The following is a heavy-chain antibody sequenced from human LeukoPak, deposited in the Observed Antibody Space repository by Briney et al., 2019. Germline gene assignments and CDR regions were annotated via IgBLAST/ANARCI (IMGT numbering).Heavy chain of an antibody. D-gene: IGHD3-22*01. CDR2: IIPIFGTA. CDR3: ARVRYYDSSGYQRRERVYYYYYMDV. CDR1: GGTFSSYA. J-gene: IGHJ6*03. V-gene: IGHV1-69*05. Sequence: SVTVSCKASGGTFSSYAISWVRQAPGQGLEWMGGIIPIFGTANYAQKFQGRVTITTDESTSTAYMELSSLRSEDTAVYYCARVRYYDSSGYQRRERVYYYYYMDVWAEGTTVTVSS.